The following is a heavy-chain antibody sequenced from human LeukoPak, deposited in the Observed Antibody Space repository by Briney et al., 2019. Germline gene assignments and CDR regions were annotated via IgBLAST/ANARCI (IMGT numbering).Heavy chain of an antibody. D-gene: IGHD6-13*01. Sequence: PGGSLRLSCAASGFPFSSHAMSWVRQPPGKGLEWVSAISGSGGSTYYADSVKGRFTISRDNSKNTLYLQMNSLRAEDTAVYYCAKLIDRVAAAGWFDYWGQGTLVTVSS. CDR2: ISGSGGST. J-gene: IGHJ4*02. CDR1: GFPFSSHA. V-gene: IGHV3-23*01. CDR3: AKLIDRVAAAGWFDY.